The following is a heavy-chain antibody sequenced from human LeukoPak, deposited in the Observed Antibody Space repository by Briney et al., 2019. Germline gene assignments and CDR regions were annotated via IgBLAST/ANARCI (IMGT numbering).Heavy chain of an antibody. Sequence: ASVKVSCKASGYTFTNYYIHWVRQAPGQGLECMGIINPSGGSTGYAQKFQGRVTMTRDMSTSTVYMELSSLRSEDTAVYYCARGGYYGSGNDFRFDPWGQGTLVTVSS. V-gene: IGHV1-46*01. J-gene: IGHJ5*02. CDR2: INPSGGST. D-gene: IGHD3-10*01. CDR1: GYTFTNYY. CDR3: ARGGYYGSGNDFRFDP.